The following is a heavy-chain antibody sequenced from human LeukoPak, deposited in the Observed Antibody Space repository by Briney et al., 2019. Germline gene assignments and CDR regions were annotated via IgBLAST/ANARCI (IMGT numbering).Heavy chain of an antibody. CDR2: IWYDGSNK. J-gene: IGHJ5*02. Sequence: GGSLRLSCAASGFTFSSNGMHWVRQAPGKGLEWVAVIWYDGSNKYYADSVKGRFTISRDNPKNTLYLQMNSLRAEDTAVYYCARGVGSCGLSSWGQGILVTVSS. V-gene: IGHV3-33*01. CDR1: GFTFSSNG. CDR3: ARGVGSCGLSS. D-gene: IGHD2-15*01.